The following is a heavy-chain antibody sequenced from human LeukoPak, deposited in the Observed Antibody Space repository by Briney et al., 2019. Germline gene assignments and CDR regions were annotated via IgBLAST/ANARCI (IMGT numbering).Heavy chain of an antibody. CDR3: ARGGYSYGC. CDR1: GFTFSSSA. Sequence: GGSLRLSCAASGFTFSSSAMSWVRQAPGKGLEWVANIKRDGSEKYYVDSVKGRFTISRDNAKNSLYLQMNSLRAEDTAVYYCARGGYSYGCWGQGTLVTVSS. D-gene: IGHD5-18*01. CDR2: IKRDGSEK. V-gene: IGHV3-7*01. J-gene: IGHJ4*02.